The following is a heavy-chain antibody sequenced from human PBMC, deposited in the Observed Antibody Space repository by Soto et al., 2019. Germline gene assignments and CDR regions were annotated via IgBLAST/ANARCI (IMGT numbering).Heavy chain of an antibody. D-gene: IGHD2-2*01. CDR3: VREYTSSLTFDY. CDR1: GYSFPNYW. V-gene: IGHV5-51*01. CDR2: IYPGDSDT. J-gene: IGHJ4*02. Sequence: PGESLKISCEGSGYSFPNYWIGWVRQMPGKGLEWMGFIYPGDSDTKYNPSFQGQVTISVDKSLRAAYLQWSGLKASDTAMYYCVREYTSSLTFDYWGQGTLVTVYS.